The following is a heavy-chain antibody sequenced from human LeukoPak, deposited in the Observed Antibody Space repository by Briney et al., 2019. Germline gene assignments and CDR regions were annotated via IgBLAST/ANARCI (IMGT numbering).Heavy chain of an antibody. V-gene: IGHV1-18*04. CDR3: ARGTTYYYASGSYYPFDY. J-gene: IGHJ4*02. D-gene: IGHD3-10*01. CDR1: GYTFTSYG. Sequence: ASVKVSCKASGYTFTSYGTSWLGQAPGQGFEWMGWINPYNGNTDYAQNLQGRVTMTTDTSTSTAYMDLRSLRSDDTAVYYCARGTTYYYASGSYYPFDYWGQGTLVTVSS. CDR2: INPYNGNT.